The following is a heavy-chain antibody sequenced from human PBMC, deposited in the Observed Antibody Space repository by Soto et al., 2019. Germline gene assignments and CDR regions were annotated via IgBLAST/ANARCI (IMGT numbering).Heavy chain of an antibody. CDR2: ISYDGSNK. CDR3: AKEGGWYYDLWSGYYPARYGYSPY. D-gene: IGHD3-3*01. Sequence: QVQLVESGGGVVQPGRSLRLSCAASGFTFSSYGMHWVRQAPGKGLEWVAVISYDGSNKYYADSVKGRFTISRDNSKNKLYLQRTSRSAEDTAVYYCAKEGGWYYDLWSGYYPARYGYSPYWGQGTLVTVSS. J-gene: IGHJ4*02. CDR1: GFTFSSYG. V-gene: IGHV3-30*18.